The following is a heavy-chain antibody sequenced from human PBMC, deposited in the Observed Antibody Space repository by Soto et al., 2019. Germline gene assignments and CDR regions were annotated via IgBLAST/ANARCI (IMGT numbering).Heavy chain of an antibody. V-gene: IGHV4-34*01. CDR2: INHSGST. J-gene: IGHJ6*02. Sequence: SETLSLTCAVYGGSFSGYYWSWIRPPPGKGLEWVGEINHSGSTNYNPSLKSRVTISVDTSKNQFSLKLSSVTAADTAVYYCARGSSGWLEYYYYGMDVWGQGTTVT. CDR1: GGSFSGYY. CDR3: ARGSSGWLEYYYYGMDV. D-gene: IGHD6-19*01.